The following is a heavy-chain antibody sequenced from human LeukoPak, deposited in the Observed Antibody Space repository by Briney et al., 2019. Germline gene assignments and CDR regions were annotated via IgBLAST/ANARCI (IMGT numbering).Heavy chain of an antibody. CDR1: GYTFTTYG. D-gene: IGHD6-13*01. V-gene: IGHV1-18*01. CDR3: ATAGPYSSSLYFDY. CDR2: ISAYNGNT. Sequence: ASVKVSCKASGYTFTTYGISWVRQAPGQGLEWMGLISAYNGNTNYAQKLQGRVTVTTDTSTSTAYMELRSLRADDTAVYYCATAGPYSSSLYFDYWGQGTLVTVSS. J-gene: IGHJ4*02.